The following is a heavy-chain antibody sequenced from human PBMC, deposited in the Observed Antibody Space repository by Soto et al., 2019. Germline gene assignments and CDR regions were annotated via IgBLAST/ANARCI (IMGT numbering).Heavy chain of an antibody. Sequence: PSETLSLTCTVSGGSISSGGYYWSWIRQHPGKGLEWIGYIYYSGSTYYNPSLKSRVTISVDTSKNQFSLKLSSVTAADTAVYYCARGNYGGNYVFDYWGQGTLVTVSS. CDR2: IYYSGST. V-gene: IGHV4-31*03. D-gene: IGHD4-17*01. J-gene: IGHJ4*02. CDR1: GGSISSGGYY. CDR3: ARGNYGGNYVFDY.